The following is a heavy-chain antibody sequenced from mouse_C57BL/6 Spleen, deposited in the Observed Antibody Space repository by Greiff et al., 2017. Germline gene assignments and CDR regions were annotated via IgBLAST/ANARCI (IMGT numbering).Heavy chain of an antibody. V-gene: IGHV1-76*01. Sequence: QVQLQQSGAELVRPGASVKLSCKASGYTFTDYYINWVKQRPGQGLEWIARIYPGSGNTYYNEKFKGKATLTAEKSSSTAYMQLSSLTSEDSAVYCCARESFYAMDYWGQGTSVTVSS. CDR2: IYPGSGNT. J-gene: IGHJ4*01. CDR1: GYTFTDYY. CDR3: ARESFYAMDY.